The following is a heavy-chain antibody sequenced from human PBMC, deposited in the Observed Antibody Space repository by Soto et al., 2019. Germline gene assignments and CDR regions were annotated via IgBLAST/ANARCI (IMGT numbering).Heavy chain of an antibody. CDR2: ISGSGGST. Sequence: EVQLLESGGGLVQPGGSLRLSCAASGFTFSSYAMSWVRQAPGKGLEWVSAISGSGGSTYYADSVKGRFTISRDNSKNTLYLQMNSRRAEDTAVYYCAKCKALVIAVAPVDYWGQGTLVTVSS. J-gene: IGHJ4*02. CDR3: AKCKALVIAVAPVDY. D-gene: IGHD6-19*01. CDR1: GFTFSSYA. V-gene: IGHV3-23*01.